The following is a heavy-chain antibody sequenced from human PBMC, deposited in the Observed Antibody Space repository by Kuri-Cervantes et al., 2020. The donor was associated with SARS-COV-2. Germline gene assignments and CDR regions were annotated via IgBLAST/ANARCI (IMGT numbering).Heavy chain of an antibody. CDR2: ISYDGSNK. J-gene: IGHJ4*02. V-gene: IGHV3-30-3*01. CDR1: GFTFSSYA. CDR3: ARDRSTHYFDY. Sequence: GESLKISCAASGFTFSSYAMRWVRQAPGKGLEWVAVISYDGSNKYYADSVKGRFTISRDNSKNTLYLQMNSLRAEDTAVYYCARDRSTHYFDYWGQGTLVTVSS.